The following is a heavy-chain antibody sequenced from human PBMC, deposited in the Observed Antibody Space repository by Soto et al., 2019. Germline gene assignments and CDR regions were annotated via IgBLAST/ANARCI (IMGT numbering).Heavy chain of an antibody. V-gene: IGHV3-23*01. D-gene: IGHD4-17*01. CDR2: VSYTGDTT. Sequence: GGSLRLSCASSGFTYSTYGMSWVRQAPGKGLEWVSSVSYTGDTTYYADSVKGRFTISRDNSKNTVYLQMNSLRTEDTATYYCASTDYGGDGQDYWGQGTLVTVSS. J-gene: IGHJ4*02. CDR3: ASTDYGGDGQDY. CDR1: GFTYSTYG.